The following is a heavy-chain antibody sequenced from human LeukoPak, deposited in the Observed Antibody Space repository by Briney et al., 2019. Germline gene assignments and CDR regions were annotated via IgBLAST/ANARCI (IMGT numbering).Heavy chain of an antibody. Sequence: PGGSLRLSCAASGFTFSSYSMNWVRQAPGKGLEWVSSISSSSSYIYYADSVKGRFTISRDNAKNSLYLQMNSLRAEDTAVYYCATITYSYGLGGFDYWGQGTLVTVSS. V-gene: IGHV3-21*01. D-gene: IGHD5-18*01. J-gene: IGHJ4*02. CDR1: GFTFSSYS. CDR2: ISSSSSYI. CDR3: ATITYSYGLGGFDY.